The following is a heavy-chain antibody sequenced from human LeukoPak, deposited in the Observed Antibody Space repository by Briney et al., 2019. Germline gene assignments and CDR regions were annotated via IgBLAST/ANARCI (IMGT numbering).Heavy chain of an antibody. Sequence: SETLSLTCTVSGGSISSGDYYRSWIRQPPGKGLEWIGYIYYSGSTYYNPSLKSRVTISVDTSKNQFSLKLSSVTAADTAVYYCARVGYCSSTSCYTEYYFDYWGQGTLVTVSS. J-gene: IGHJ4*02. D-gene: IGHD2-2*02. CDR2: IYYSGST. CDR1: GGSISSGDYY. CDR3: ARVGYCSSTSCYTEYYFDY. V-gene: IGHV4-30-4*08.